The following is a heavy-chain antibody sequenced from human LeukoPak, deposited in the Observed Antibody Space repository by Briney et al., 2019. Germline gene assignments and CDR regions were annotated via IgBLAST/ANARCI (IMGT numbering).Heavy chain of an antibody. CDR3: ARDLTARRAFDY. J-gene: IGHJ4*02. CDR1: GFTFSSYG. D-gene: IGHD6-6*01. V-gene: IGHV3-33*01. Sequence: GGSLRLSWAASGFTFSSYGMHWVRQAPGKGLEWVAVIWYDGSNKYYADSVKGRFTISRDNSKNTLYLQMNSPRAEDTAVYYCARDLTARRAFDYWGQGTLVTVSS. CDR2: IWYDGSNK.